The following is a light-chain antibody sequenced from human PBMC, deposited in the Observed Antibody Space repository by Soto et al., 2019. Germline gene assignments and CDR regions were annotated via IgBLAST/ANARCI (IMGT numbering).Light chain of an antibody. CDR3: SSYTSSSTYV. J-gene: IGLJ1*01. CDR2: DVS. CDR1: SSDVGGYNY. V-gene: IGLV2-14*01. Sequence: QSMLTQPAFVSGSPGHSITISCTGTSSDVGGYNYVSWYQQHPGNAPKLMIYDVSNRPSGVSNRFSGSKSGNTASLTISVLQAEDEADYYCSSYTSSSTYVFGSGTKVTVL.